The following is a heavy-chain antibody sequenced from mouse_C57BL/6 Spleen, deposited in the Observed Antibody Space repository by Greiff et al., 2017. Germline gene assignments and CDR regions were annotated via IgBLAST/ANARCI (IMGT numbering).Heavy chain of an antibody. CDR1: GYTFTDYY. CDR3: ARQEALGRAMGY. D-gene: IGHD4-1*01. Sequence: EVQLQQSGPELVKPGASVKISCKASGYTFTDYYMNWVKQSHGKSLEWIGDINPNNGGTSYNQKFKGKATLTVDKSSSTAYMELRSLTSEDSAVYYCARQEALGRAMGYWGQGTSVTVSS. CDR2: INPNNGGT. V-gene: IGHV1-26*01. J-gene: IGHJ4*01.